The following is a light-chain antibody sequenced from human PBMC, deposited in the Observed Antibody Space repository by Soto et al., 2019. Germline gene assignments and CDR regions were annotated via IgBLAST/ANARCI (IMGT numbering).Light chain of an antibody. CDR3: QLYAISPKT. J-gene: IGKJ1*01. CDR1: QTVSSTS. V-gene: IGKV3-20*01. CDR2: DAS. Sequence: VLTQSPGTRSLSPGERATLSCRASQTVSSTSLAWYQQRPGQEPRLLIFDASTRVTGITDRFSGSGSGTDFTLTISRLEPEEFAVYFCQLYAISPKTFGQGTKVEI.